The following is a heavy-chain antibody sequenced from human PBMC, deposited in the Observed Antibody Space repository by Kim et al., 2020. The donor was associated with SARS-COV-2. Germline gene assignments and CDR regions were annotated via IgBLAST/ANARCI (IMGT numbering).Heavy chain of an antibody. D-gene: IGHD3-9*01. J-gene: IGHJ4*02. V-gene: IGHV3-9*01. CDR2: ISWNSGSI. Sequence: GGSLRLSCAASGFTFDDYAMHWVRQAPGKGLEWVSGISWNSGSIGYADSVKGRFTISRDNAKNSLYLQMNSLRAEDTALYYCAKDTYDILTGVDYWGQGTLVTVSS. CDR1: GFTFDDYA. CDR3: AKDTYDILTGVDY.